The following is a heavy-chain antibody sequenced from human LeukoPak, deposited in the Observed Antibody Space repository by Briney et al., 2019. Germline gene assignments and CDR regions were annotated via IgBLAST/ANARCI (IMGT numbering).Heavy chain of an antibody. J-gene: IGHJ4*02. D-gene: IGHD2-2*01. CDR2: TSGSSTNT. Sequence: GGSLRLSCAASGFTFSSYAMSWVRQAPGKGLEWVSVTSGSSTNTYYADSVKGRFTISRDNSKNTLYLQMNSLRAEDTALYYCVKHSAPVLAAARFDYWGQGNLVTVSS. V-gene: IGHV3-23*01. CDR3: VKHSAPVLAAARFDY. CDR1: GFTFSSYA.